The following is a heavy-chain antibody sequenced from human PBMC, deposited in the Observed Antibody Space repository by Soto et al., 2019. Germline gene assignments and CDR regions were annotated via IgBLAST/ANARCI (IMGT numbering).Heavy chain of an antibody. V-gene: IGHV4-34*01. CDR2: INHSGST. Sequence: QVQLQQWGAGLLKPSETLPLTCAVYGGSFSGYYWSWIRQPPGKGLEWIGEINHSGSTNYNPSLKSRVTISVDTSKNQFSLKLSSVTAADTAVYYCARVFYGSSSPNWFDPWGQGTLVTVSS. CDR3: ARVFYGSSSPNWFDP. CDR1: GGSFSGYY. D-gene: IGHD6-6*01. J-gene: IGHJ5*02.